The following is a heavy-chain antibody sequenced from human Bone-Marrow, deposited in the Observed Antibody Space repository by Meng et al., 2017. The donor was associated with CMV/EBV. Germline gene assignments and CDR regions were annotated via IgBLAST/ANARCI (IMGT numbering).Heavy chain of an antibody. V-gene: IGHV1-46*01. CDR2: INPSGDRT. D-gene: IGHD6-6*01. CDR3: ARDERLTRSIAAREYYFDY. Sequence: ASVKVSCKASGYTFTSYDINWVRQATGQGLEWMGIINPSGDRTRDAQKFQGRVTMTRDTSTSTVYMELSSLRSEDTAVYYCARDERLTRSIAAREYYFDYWGQGTLVTVSS. J-gene: IGHJ4*02. CDR1: GYTFTSYD.